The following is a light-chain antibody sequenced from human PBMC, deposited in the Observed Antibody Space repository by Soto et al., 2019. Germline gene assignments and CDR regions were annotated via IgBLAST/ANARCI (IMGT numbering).Light chain of an antibody. V-gene: IGKV3-15*01. CDR3: HQYDNWPRT. CDR2: GAS. J-gene: IGKJ1*01. CDR1: QSVSSN. Sequence: MTQSPSTLSASVGDRVTITCRASQSVSSNLAWYQQKPGQAPRLLIYGASTRATGIPARFSGSGSGTEFILTISSLQSEDFAVYYCHQYDNWPRTFGQGTKVAIK.